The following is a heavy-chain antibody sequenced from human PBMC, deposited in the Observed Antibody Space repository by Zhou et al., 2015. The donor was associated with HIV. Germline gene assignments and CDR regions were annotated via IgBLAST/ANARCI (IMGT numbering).Heavy chain of an antibody. V-gene: IGHV3-30*18. J-gene: IGHJ6*03. CDR3: AKLFWTGYYTDYFYHTDA. CDR1: GFTFDRYG. Sequence: QLVASGGRIGTAWGGSLRLSCAASGFTFDRYGIHWVRQAPGKGLEWVAHISYDGSLRWHADSVKGRFIISRDNSKSTLYLQMNSLRVEDTAIYYCAKLFWTGYYTDYFYHTDAWGQGTTVTVSS. CDR2: ISYDGSLR. D-gene: IGHD3/OR15-3a*01.